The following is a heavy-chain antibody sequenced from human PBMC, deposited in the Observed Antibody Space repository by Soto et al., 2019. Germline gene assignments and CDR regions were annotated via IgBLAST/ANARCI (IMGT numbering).Heavy chain of an antibody. Sequence: GASVKVSCKASGYTFTSYGISWVRQAPGQGLEWMGWISAYNGNTNYAQKLQGRVTMTTDTSTSTAYMELRSLRSEDTAVYYCAREGYSGYDRLGRFLNDYYYYGMDVWGQGTTVTVSS. J-gene: IGHJ6*02. CDR3: AREGYSGYDRLGRFLNDYYYYGMDV. CDR2: ISAYNGNT. CDR1: GYTFTSYG. V-gene: IGHV1-18*01. D-gene: IGHD5-12*01.